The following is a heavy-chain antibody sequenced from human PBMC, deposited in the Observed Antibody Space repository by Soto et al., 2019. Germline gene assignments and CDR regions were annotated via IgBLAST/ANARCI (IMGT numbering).Heavy chain of an antibody. CDR1: GGSISSYY. Sequence: QVQLQESGPGLVKPSETLSLTCTVSGGSISSYYWSWIRQPPGKGLEWIGYIYYSGSTNYTPSLKSRVTISVDTSKNQFSLKLSSVTAADTAVYYCAGYYGSGSPFDYWGQGTLVTVSS. CDR2: IYYSGST. D-gene: IGHD3-10*01. CDR3: AGYYGSGSPFDY. V-gene: IGHV4-59*01. J-gene: IGHJ4*02.